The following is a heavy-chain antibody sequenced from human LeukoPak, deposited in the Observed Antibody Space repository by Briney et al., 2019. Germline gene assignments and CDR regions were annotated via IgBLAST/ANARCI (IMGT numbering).Heavy chain of an antibody. CDR3: AHSITMVRGVITTNYYYYGMDV. D-gene: IGHD3-10*01. CDR1: GFSLSTSGVG. V-gene: IGHV2-5*01. Sequence: SGPTLVKPTQTLTLTCTFSGFSLSTSGVGVGWIRQPPGKALEWLALIYWNDDKRYSPSLKSRLTITKDTSKNQVVLTMTNMDPVDTATYYCAHSITMVRGVITTNYYYYGMDVWGQGTTVTVSS. J-gene: IGHJ6*02. CDR2: IYWNDDK.